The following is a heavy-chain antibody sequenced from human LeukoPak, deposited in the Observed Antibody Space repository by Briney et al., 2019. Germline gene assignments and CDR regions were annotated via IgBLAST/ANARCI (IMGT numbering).Heavy chain of an antibody. CDR1: GFTFSSYS. V-gene: IGHV3-48*01. CDR3: ARQTGSGLFILP. D-gene: IGHD3/OR15-3a*01. J-gene: IGHJ4*02. CDR2: ISSSSSTI. Sequence: GGSLRLSCAASGFTFSSYSMLWVRQAPGKGLEWVSYISSSSSTIYYADSVKGRFTISRDNAKNSLYLQMNTLRAEDTAVYYCARQTGSGLFILPGGQGTLVTVSS.